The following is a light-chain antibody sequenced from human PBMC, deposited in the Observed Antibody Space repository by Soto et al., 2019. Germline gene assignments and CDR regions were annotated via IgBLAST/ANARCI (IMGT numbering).Light chain of an antibody. CDR3: QQRSNWPPIT. J-gene: IGKJ5*01. V-gene: IGKV3-11*01. CDR1: QSVSSY. CDR2: DAS. Sequence: EIVLTRSPATLSLSPGERATLACRASQSVSSYLAWYQQKPGQAPRLLIYDASNRATGIPARFSGSGSGTDFTLTISGLEPEDFAVYYCQQRSNWPPITFGQGTRLEIK.